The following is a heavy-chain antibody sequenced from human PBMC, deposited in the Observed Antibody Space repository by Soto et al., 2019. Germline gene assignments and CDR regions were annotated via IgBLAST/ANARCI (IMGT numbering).Heavy chain of an antibody. CDR2: ISAYTGNT. V-gene: IGHV1-18*04. J-gene: IGHJ4*02. CDR3: ARDKEISQPLKVAQYHY. CDR1: GYTFSSYA. D-gene: IGHD5-12*01. Sequence: QVQLVQSGAEVKKPGASVRVSCKASGYTFSSYAITWVRQAPGQGLEWMGWISAYTGNTNYAQKLQGRVTMTTEASTRKAYMELMSLRSDDTDVYSRARDKEISQPLKVAQYHYWGQGTLVAVSS.